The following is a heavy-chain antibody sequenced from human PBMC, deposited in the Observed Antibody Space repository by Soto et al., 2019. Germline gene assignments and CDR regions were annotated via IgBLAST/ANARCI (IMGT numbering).Heavy chain of an antibody. CDR3: ARARLTFAYGMDV. J-gene: IGHJ6*02. CDR2: IYYTGST. CDR1: GGPFNSGAYS. D-gene: IGHD3-16*01. Sequence: QVLLRESGPGLVKPSETLSLACTVSGGPFNSGAYSWIWIRQPPGKGLEWIGSIYYTGSTNFNPSLKSLVTISMDTSKNQFSLNLKSVTTADTAVYYCARARLTFAYGMDVWGQGATVTVPS. V-gene: IGHV4-61*08.